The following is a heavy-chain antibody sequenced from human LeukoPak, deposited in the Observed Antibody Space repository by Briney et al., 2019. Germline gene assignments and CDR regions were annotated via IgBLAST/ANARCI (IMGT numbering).Heavy chain of an antibody. D-gene: IGHD5-18*01. CDR1: GGSISSSSYY. V-gene: IGHV4-39*01. CDR3: ARHGPGYSYGYDY. CDR2: IYYSGST. Sequence: PSETLSLTCTVSGGSISSSSYYWGWIRQPPGKGLEWIGSIYYSGSTYYNPSLKSRVTISVDTSKNQFSLKLSSVTAADTAVYYCARHGPGYSYGYDYWGQGTLVTVSS. J-gene: IGHJ4*02.